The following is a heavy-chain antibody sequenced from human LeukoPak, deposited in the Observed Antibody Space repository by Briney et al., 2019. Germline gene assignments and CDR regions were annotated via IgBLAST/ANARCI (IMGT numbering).Heavy chain of an antibody. CDR1: GFTFSSYW. V-gene: IGHV3-7*01. D-gene: IGHD6-13*01. Sequence: GGSLRLSCAASGFTFSSYWMSWVRQAPGKGLEWVANIKQDGSEKYYVDSVKGRFTISRDNAKNSLYLQMNSLRAEDTAVYYCARDMVGTLVPYYYYYMDVWGKGTTVTVSS. CDR2: IKQDGSEK. CDR3: ARDMVGTLVPYYYYYMDV. J-gene: IGHJ6*03.